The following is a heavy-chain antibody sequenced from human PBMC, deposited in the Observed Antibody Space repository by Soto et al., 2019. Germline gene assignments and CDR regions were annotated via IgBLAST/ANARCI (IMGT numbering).Heavy chain of an antibody. CDR2: IYNDGTYS. CDR1: GFIFKMYW. CDR3: AKGSEWLVTWDFDY. V-gene: IGHV3-74*01. J-gene: IGHJ4*02. Sequence: EVQLVESGGGLVPPGGSVRLSCAASGFIFKMYWMHWVRQSPGKGLVWISRIYNDGTYSDYADSVRGRFTISRDNVNDTLYLQMNNLRAEDSGLYYCAKGSEWLVTWDFDYWGQGTLVTVSS. D-gene: IGHD6-19*01.